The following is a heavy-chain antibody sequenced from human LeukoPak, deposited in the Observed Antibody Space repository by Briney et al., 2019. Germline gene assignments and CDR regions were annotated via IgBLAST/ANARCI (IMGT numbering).Heavy chain of an antibody. CDR1: GFTFSDFA. D-gene: IGHD3-22*01. Sequence: GGSLRLSCTASGFTFSDFAMGWVRQAPGKGLQWVSVIYTGGTTYYADSVKGRFTISRDNSKNTVYLQMNSLRPEDRAVYYCTRDPQMTSGYGMDVWGQGTTVAVS. CDR2: IYTGGTT. V-gene: IGHV3-66*02. CDR3: TRDPQMTSGYGMDV. J-gene: IGHJ6*02.